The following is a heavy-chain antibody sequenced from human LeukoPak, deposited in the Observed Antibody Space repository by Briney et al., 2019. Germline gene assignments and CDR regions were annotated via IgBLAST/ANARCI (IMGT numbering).Heavy chain of an antibody. Sequence: SGPTLVKPTQTLTLTCTFSGFSLTTSGVGVGWIRQPPGKALEWLALINWDDQKVYSPSVQSRLSITKDTSKNQVVVTLTNGPPGEKATYSGAHTGDSCGYKNSYGFPPWAKGPLVPVSS. CDR2: INWDDQK. V-gene: IGHV2-5*02. J-gene: IGHJ5*02. CDR1: GFSLTTSGVG. D-gene: IGHD3-22*01. CDR3: AHTGDSCGYKNSYGFPP.